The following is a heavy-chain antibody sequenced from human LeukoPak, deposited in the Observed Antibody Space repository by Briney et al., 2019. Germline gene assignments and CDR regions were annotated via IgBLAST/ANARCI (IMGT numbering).Heavy chain of an antibody. V-gene: IGHV3-49*04. CDR1: GFIFGDYA. CDR2: IRSKAYGGTT. J-gene: IGHJ4*02. Sequence: PGGSLRLSCTASGFIFGDYAMSWVRKAPGKGLEWVGFIRSKAYGGTTEYAASVKGRFTISRDDSKSIAYLEMNSLKTEDTAVYYCTRDPEYYYGSGTHPLDSWGQGTLVTVSS. D-gene: IGHD3-10*01. CDR3: TRDPEYYYGSGTHPLDS.